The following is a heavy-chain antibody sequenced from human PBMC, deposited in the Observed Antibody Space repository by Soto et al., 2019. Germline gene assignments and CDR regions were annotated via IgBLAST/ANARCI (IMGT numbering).Heavy chain of an antibody. D-gene: IGHD6-6*01. J-gene: IGHJ4*02. CDR1: GDSVSSNSAA. CDR3: ARAKVYSSSLYFDY. V-gene: IGHV6-1*01. Sequence: SQTLSLTCAISGDSVSSNSAAWNWIRQSPSRGLEWLGRTYYRSKWYNDYAVSVESRITISPDTSKNQFSLQLNSVTPEDTAVYYCARAKVYSSSLYFDYWGQGTLVTVSS. CDR2: TYYRSKWYN.